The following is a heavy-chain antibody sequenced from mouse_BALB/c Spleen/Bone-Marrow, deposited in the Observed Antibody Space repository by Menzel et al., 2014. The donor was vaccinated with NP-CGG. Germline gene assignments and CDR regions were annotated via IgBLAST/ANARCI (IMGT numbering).Heavy chain of an antibody. CDR2: IYPSDSYT. D-gene: IGHD1-2*01. Sequence: QVQLQQSGAELVRPGAPVKLSCKASGYTFTSYWINWVKQRPGQGLEWIGNIYPSDSYTNYDQKFKDKATLTVDKSSSTAYMQLSSPTSEDSAVYYCTTSFTTATAYWGQGTLVTVSA. CDR1: GYTFTSYW. J-gene: IGHJ3*01. CDR3: TTSFTTATAY. V-gene: IGHV1-69*02.